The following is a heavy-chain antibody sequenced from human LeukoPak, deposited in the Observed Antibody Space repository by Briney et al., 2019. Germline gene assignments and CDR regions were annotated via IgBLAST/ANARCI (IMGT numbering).Heavy chain of an antibody. CDR2: IRYDGSNK. J-gene: IGHJ4*02. D-gene: IGHD4-17*01. Sequence: GGSLRLSCAASGFTFSSYGMHWVRQAPGKGLGWVAFIRYDGSNKYYADSVKGRFTISRDNSKNTLYLQMNSLRAEDTAVYYCAKAASYGVQPYYFDYWGQGTLVTVSS. CDR3: AKAASYGVQPYYFDY. CDR1: GFTFSSYG. V-gene: IGHV3-30*02.